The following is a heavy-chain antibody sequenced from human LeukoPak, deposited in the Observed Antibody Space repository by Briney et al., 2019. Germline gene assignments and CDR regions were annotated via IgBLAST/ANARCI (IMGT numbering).Heavy chain of an antibody. V-gene: IGHV3-30*18. J-gene: IGHJ5*02. D-gene: IGHD2-15*01. CDR2: ISYDGSNK. Sequence: GGSLRLSCAASGFTFSSYGMHWVPQAPGKGLEGVAVISYDGSNKYYADSVKGRFTISRDNSKNTLYLKMKSLRAEDTALYYCAKDITNSSGGIICTWIATSGQRTLVTVSS. CDR3: AKDITNSSGGIICTWIAT. CDR1: GFTFSSYG.